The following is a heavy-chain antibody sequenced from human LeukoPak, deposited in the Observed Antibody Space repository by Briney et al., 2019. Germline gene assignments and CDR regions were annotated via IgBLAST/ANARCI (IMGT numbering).Heavy chain of an antibody. J-gene: IGHJ5*02. CDR1: GYTFSSYD. V-gene: IGHV1-8*01. CDR3: ARQGPNYDVNSGYYEGWFDP. Sequence: ASVKVSCKASGYTFSSYDINWVRQAPGQGLGWMGWMNPGSGNTDYAQKFKGRVTMTRDTSITTAYMELSSLRSDDTAVYYCARQGPNYDVNSGYYEGWFDPWGQGTLVTVSS. CDR2: MNPGSGNT. D-gene: IGHD3-22*01.